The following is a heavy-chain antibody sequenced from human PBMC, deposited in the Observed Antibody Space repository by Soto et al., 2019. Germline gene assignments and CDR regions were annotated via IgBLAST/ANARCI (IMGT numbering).Heavy chain of an antibody. CDR3: ARGWEVTARYFDY. CDR1: GFTFSSYS. V-gene: IGHV3-21*01. Sequence: GGSLRLSCAASGFTFSSYSMNWVRQAPGKGLEWVSSISSSSSYIYYADSVKGRFTISRDNAKNSLYLQMNSLRAEDTAVYYCARGWEVTARYFDYWGQGTLVTVSS. J-gene: IGHJ4*02. D-gene: IGHD2-21*02. CDR2: ISSSSSYI.